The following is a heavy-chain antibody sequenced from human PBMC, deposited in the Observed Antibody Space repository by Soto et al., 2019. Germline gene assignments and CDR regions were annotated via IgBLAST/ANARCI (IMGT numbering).Heavy chain of an antibody. CDR1: GYTFTSYG. J-gene: IGHJ5*02. Sequence: QVQLVQSGAEVKKPGASVKVSCKASGYTFTSYGISWVRQAPGQGLEWMGWISAYNGNTNYAQKVQGRVTMTTATATSTAYMELRSLRSDDTAVYYCARHMKQLVQGTNWFDPWGQGTLVTVSS. V-gene: IGHV1-18*01. D-gene: IGHD6-13*01. CDR3: ARHMKQLVQGTNWFDP. CDR2: ISAYNGNT.